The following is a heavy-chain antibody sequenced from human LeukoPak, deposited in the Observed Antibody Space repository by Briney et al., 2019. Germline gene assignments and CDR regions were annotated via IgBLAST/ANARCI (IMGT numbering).Heavy chain of an antibody. CDR2: ISDRGDET. J-gene: IGHJ4*02. D-gene: IGHD6-13*01. CDR3: AKCWRVVSGNWYLSFDS. V-gene: IGHV3-23*01. Sequence: GGSLRLSCAASGFTFSSYAMSWVRQTPGKGLEWVSSISDRGDETYYADSVRGRFTISRDNSKNTLYLQMKSLGGDDTALYYCAKCWRVVSGNWYLSFDSWGQGTLVTVPS. CDR1: GFTFSSYA.